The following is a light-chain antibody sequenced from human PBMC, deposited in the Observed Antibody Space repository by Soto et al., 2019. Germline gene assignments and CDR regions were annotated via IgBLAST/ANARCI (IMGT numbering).Light chain of an antibody. V-gene: IGLV2-14*01. CDR2: EVT. J-gene: IGLJ1*01. CDR1: SSDIGAYNY. Sequence: QSVVTQPASVSGSPGQSITISCTGTSSDIGAYNYVSWYQQHPGKAPKLLIYEVTNRPSGVSDRFSGSKSGNTASLTISGLHAEDEANYYCNSYTTLSNRVFGTGTKVTVL. CDR3: NSYTTLSNRV.